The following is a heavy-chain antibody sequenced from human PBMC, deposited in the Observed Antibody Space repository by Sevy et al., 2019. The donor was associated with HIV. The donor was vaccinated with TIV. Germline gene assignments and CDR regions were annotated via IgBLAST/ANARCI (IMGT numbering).Heavy chain of an antibody. Sequence: SETLSLTCTVSGGSISSYYWSWIRQPPGKGLEWTGYIYYSGSTNYNPSLKRRVTISVDTSKNQFSLKLSSVTAADTAVYYCARELRFLEWLYPGGMDVWGQGTTVTVSS. V-gene: IGHV4-59*01. CDR2: IYYSGST. J-gene: IGHJ6*02. CDR3: ARELRFLEWLYPGGMDV. D-gene: IGHD3-3*01. CDR1: GGSISSYY.